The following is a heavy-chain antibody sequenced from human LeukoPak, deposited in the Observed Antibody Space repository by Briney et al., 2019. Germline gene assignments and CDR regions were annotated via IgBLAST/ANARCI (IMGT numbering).Heavy chain of an antibody. Sequence: GGSLRLSCAASGFTFSNYYMSWIRQAPGKGLEWVSYISSSSSYTNYADSVKGRFTISRDNAKNSRYLQMNSLRAEDTAVYYCAREGYCSSTSCYDGAFDIWGQGTMVTVSS. V-gene: IGHV3-11*06. CDR2: ISSSSSYT. J-gene: IGHJ3*02. CDR3: AREGYCSSTSCYDGAFDI. D-gene: IGHD2-2*01. CDR1: GFTFSNYY.